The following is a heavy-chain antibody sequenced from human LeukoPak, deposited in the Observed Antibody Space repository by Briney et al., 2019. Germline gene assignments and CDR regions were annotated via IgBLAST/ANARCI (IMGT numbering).Heavy chain of an antibody. CDR3: SRGLHDYGDSNYYFDQ. D-gene: IGHD4-17*01. J-gene: IGHJ4*02. Sequence: PGGSLRLSRTASGFTFGDDGWSWFRQAPGKGLEWICFIRKKGYGETTDYAASVRGRFTISRDDAKSIAYLQMNSLKTEDTALYYCSRGLHDYGDSNYYFDQWGRGTLVTVSS. CDR2: IRKKGYGETT. CDR1: GFTFGDDG. V-gene: IGHV3-49*03.